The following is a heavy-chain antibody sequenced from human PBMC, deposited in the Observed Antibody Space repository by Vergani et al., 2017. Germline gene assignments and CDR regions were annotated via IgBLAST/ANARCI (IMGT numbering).Heavy chain of an antibody. J-gene: IGHJ4*02. Sequence: EVQLVESGGGLVQPGGSLRLSCAASGFTFSSYDMHWVRQATGKGLEWVSAIGTAGDTYYPGSVKGRFTISRENAKNSLYLQMNSLRAGDTAVYYCARGGGGDDSSGFNDYWGQGTLVTVSS. D-gene: IGHD3-22*01. V-gene: IGHV3-13*04. CDR1: GFTFSSYD. CDR2: IGTAGDT. CDR3: ARGGGGDDSSGFNDY.